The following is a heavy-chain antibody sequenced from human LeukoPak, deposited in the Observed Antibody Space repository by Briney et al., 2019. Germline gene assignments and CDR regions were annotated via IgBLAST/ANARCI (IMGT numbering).Heavy chain of an antibody. D-gene: IGHD2-15*01. CDR1: GFTFSSYG. CDR2: VRYDGSNK. V-gene: IGHV3-30*02. Sequence: GGSLRLSCAASGFTFSSYGMHWVRQAPGKGLEWVAFVRYDGSNKYYADSVKGRFTISRDNSKNTLYLQMNRLRPEDAAVYYCAKAPVTTCRGAFCYPFDYWGLGTLVTVSS. CDR3: AKAPVTTCRGAFCYPFDY. J-gene: IGHJ4*02.